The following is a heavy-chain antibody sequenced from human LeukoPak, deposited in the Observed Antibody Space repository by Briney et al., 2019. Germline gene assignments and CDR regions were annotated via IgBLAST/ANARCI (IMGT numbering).Heavy chain of an antibody. CDR3: AREIPPGGMNGY. CDR1: GFTFSDYY. CDR2: ISSRVSTI. J-gene: IGHJ4*02. V-gene: IGHV3-11*01. Sequence: GGSLRLSRAASGFTFSDYYMSWIRQAPGKGLEWVSYISSRVSTIYYADSVKGRFTISRDNAKNSLYLQMNSLRAEDTAVYYCAREIPPGGMNGYWGQGTLITVSA. D-gene: IGHD1-26*01.